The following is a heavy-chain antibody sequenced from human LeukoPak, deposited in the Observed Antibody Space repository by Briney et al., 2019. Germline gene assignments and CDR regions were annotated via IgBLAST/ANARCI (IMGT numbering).Heavy chain of an antibody. CDR2: FDPEDGET. CDR1: VYTLTELS. J-gene: IGHJ4*02. D-gene: IGHD3-16*01. CDR3: ARDVNYAFDY. Sequence: ASVTVSCKLSVYTLTELSMHWVRQAPGKGLEWMGGFDPEDGETIYAQKFQGRVTMTEDTSTDTAYMELSSLRSEDTAVYYCARDVNYAFDYWGQGTLVTVSS. V-gene: IGHV1-24*01.